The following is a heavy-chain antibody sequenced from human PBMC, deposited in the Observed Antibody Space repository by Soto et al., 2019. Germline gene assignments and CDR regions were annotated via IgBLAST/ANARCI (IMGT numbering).Heavy chain of an antibody. V-gene: IGHV3-15*01. CDR3: TTYRQWADY. CDR1: GFTFINAW. Sequence: EVQLVESGGGLVKPGGSLRLSCAASGFTFINAWMSWVRQAPGKGLEWLGRIKSKADGGTADCAAPVKGRFTISRDDSKNTMYLQMNSLKIEDTAMYYCTTYRQWADYWGQGTLVTVSS. J-gene: IGHJ4*02. CDR2: IKSKADGGTA. D-gene: IGHD6-19*01.